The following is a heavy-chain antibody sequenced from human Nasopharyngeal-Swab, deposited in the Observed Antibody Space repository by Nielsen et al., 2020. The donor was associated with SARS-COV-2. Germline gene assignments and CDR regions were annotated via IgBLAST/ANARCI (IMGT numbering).Heavy chain of an antibody. CDR3: ARDTRSSWYYYYGMDV. CDR1: GYTFTSYA. V-gene: IGHV7-4-1*02. CDR2: SNTNTGNP. D-gene: IGHD6-13*01. J-gene: IGHJ6*02. Sequence: AAVKVSCKASGYTFTSYAMNWVGQAPGQELEWVGWSNTNTGNPTYAQGFTGGFVFSLDTSVSTAYLQISSLKAEDTAVYYCARDTRSSWYYYYGMDVWGQGTTVTVSS.